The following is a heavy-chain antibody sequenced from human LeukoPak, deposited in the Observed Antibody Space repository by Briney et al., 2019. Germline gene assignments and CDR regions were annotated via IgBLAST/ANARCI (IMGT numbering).Heavy chain of an antibody. CDR2: IYYSGST. J-gene: IGHJ6*02. Sequence: SETLSLTCTVSGDSISSXXXXXXRQPPGKGLEWIGHIYYSGSTNYNPSLKSRVTISVTKNQFSLKLSSVTAADTAVYFCARSAAGLSYGMDVWGQGTTITVSS. CDR1: GDSISSXX. CDR3: ARSAAGLSYGMDV. D-gene: IGHD6-13*01. V-gene: IGHV4-59*08.